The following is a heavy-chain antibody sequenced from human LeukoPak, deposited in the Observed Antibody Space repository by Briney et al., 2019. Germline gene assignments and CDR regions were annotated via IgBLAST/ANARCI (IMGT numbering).Heavy chain of an antibody. CDR1: GGSFSGYY. Sequence: KASETLSLTCAVYGGSFSGYYWSWIRQPPGKGLEWIGEINHSGSTNYNPSLKSRVTISVDTSKNQFSLKLSSVTAADTAVYYCARDRGFGELYNFDYWGQGTLVTVSS. CDR3: ARDRGFGELYNFDY. D-gene: IGHD3-10*01. V-gene: IGHV4-34*01. J-gene: IGHJ4*02. CDR2: INHSGST.